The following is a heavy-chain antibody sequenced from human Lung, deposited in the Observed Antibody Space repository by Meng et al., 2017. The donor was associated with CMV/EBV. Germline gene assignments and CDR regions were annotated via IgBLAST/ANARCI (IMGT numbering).Heavy chain of an antibody. V-gene: IGHV3-7*01. CDR3: ARDRGAFDI. CDR2: IKQDGSEK. J-gene: IGHJ3*02. Sequence: SCAASGFTFSYFWMSWVRQAPGKGLEWVANIKQDGSEKYYVDSVEGRFTISRDNAKNSLYLQMNSLRTEDTAVYYCARDRGAFDIWGKGTVVTVSS. D-gene: IGHD3-10*01. CDR1: GFTFSYFW.